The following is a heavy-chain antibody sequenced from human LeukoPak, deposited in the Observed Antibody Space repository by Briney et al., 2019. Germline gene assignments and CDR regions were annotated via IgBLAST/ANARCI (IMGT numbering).Heavy chain of an antibody. Sequence: SETLSLTCAVYGGSFSGYYRSWIRQPPGKGLEWIGEINHSGSTNYNPSLKSRVTISVDTSKNQFSLKLSSVTAADTAVYYCARAGVGYCSGGSCYSFRRPKDWFDPWGQGTLVTVSS. D-gene: IGHD2-15*01. CDR3: ARAGVGYCSGGSCYSFRRPKDWFDP. V-gene: IGHV4-34*01. CDR2: INHSGST. J-gene: IGHJ5*02. CDR1: GGSFSGYY.